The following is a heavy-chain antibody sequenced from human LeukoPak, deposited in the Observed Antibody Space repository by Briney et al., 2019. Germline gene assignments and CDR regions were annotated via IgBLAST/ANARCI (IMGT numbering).Heavy chain of an antibody. CDR1: GYTFTSYD. D-gene: IGHD2-15*01. Sequence: GASVKVSCKASGYTFTSYDINWVRQATGQGLEWMGWMNPNSGNTGYAQKFQGRVTMTRNTSISTAYMELSSLRSEDTAVYYCARGVDSAVVVNYSMDVWGQGTTVTVSS. CDR3: ARGVDSAVVVNYSMDV. J-gene: IGHJ6*02. CDR2: MNPNSGNT. V-gene: IGHV1-8*01.